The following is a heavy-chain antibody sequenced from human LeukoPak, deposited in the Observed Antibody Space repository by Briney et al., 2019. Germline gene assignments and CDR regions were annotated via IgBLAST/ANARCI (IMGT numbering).Heavy chain of an antibody. V-gene: IGHV3-21*04. CDR3: ARGLTIFGVVIISYFDY. CDR1: GFTFSSYS. J-gene: IGHJ4*02. Sequence: KPGGSLRLSCAASGFTFSSYSMNWVRQAPGKGLEWVSSISSSSSYIYYADSVKGRFTISRDNAKNSLYLQMNSLRAEDTAVYYCARGLTIFGVVIISYFDYWGQGTLVTVSS. CDR2: ISSSSSYI. D-gene: IGHD3-3*01.